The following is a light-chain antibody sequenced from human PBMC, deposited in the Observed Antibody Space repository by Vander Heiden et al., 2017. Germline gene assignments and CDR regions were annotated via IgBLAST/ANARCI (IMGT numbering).Light chain of an antibody. CDR2: AAS. Sequence: DIQMTQSPSSLSASVGDRVTITCRASQSISSYLNWYQQKPGKAPKLLIYAASSLQSGVPSRFSGSGSGTDFTLTISMLQPEDFATYYCQHSYSTPFTFGPGTKVDIK. V-gene: IGKV1-39*01. CDR3: QHSYSTPFT. CDR1: QSISSY. J-gene: IGKJ3*01.